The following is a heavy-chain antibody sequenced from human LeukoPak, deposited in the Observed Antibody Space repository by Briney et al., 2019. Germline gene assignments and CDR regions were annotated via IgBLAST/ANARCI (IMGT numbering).Heavy chain of an antibody. V-gene: IGHV3-30*02. CDR2: IRFDGSIK. J-gene: IGHJ5*02. Sequence: GGSLRLSCAASGFTFSSYGMHWVRQAPGKGLEWVAFIRFDGSIKYYADSVKGRFTISRDNSKNTLYLQMNSLRAEDTAVYYCAKDRGIDPWGQGTLVTVSS. CDR3: AKDRGIDP. CDR1: GFTFSSYG.